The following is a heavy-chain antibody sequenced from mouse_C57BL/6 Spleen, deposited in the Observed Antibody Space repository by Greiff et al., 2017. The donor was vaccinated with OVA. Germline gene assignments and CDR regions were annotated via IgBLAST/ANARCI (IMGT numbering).Heavy chain of an antibody. D-gene: IGHD1-1*01. Sequence: QVQLQQPGAELVRPGASVTLSCKASGYTFTDYEMHWVKQTPVHGLEWIGAIDPETGGTAYNQKFKGKAILTADKSSSTAYMELRSLTSEDSAVYYCTRKRDYGSSFYFDYWGQGTTLTVSS. J-gene: IGHJ2*01. CDR3: TRKRDYGSSFYFDY. CDR1: GYTFTDYE. CDR2: IDPETGGT. V-gene: IGHV1-15*01.